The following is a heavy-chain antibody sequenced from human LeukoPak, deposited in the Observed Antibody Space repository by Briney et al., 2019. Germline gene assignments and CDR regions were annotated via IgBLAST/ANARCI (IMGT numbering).Heavy chain of an antibody. CDR2: INPNSGGT. V-gene: IGHV1-2*02. CDR3: ARTHVDYGDYYFDY. J-gene: IGHJ4*02. CDR1: GYTFTGYY. D-gene: IGHD4-17*01. Sequence: ASVKGSCKASGYTFTGYYMHWVRQAPGQGLEWMGWINPNSGGTNYAQKFQGRVTMTRDTSISTAYMELSRLRSDDTAVYYCARTHVDYGDYYFDYWGQGTLVTVSS.